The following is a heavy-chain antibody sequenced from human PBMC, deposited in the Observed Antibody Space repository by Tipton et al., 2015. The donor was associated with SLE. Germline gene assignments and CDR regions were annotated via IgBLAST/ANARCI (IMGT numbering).Heavy chain of an antibody. CDR3: ARQVYDFTYYLDY. V-gene: IGHV4-39*07. CDR1: GGSINTTDYY. CDR2: IFYDGGT. Sequence: LRLSCTVSGGSINTTDYYWGWLRQPPGERLEWIGTIFYDGGTYYNPSLKSRVTISVDTSKNQFSLRLNSVTAADTSVYYCARQVYDFTYYLDYWGQGTLVSVSS. D-gene: IGHD3/OR15-3a*01. J-gene: IGHJ4*02.